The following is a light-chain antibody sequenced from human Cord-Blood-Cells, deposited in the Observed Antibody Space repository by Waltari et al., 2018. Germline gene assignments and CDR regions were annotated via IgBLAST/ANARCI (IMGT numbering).Light chain of an antibody. CDR2: GAS. J-gene: IGKJ5*01. CDR3: QQYGSSIT. Sequence: EIVLTQSPGTLSLSPGERATLSCRASQSVSSSYLAWYQQKPGQAPRLLIYGASSRATDIPDRFSDSGSGTDFTLTISRLEPEDFAVYYCQQYGSSITFGQGTRLEIK. V-gene: IGKV3-20*01. CDR1: QSVSSSY.